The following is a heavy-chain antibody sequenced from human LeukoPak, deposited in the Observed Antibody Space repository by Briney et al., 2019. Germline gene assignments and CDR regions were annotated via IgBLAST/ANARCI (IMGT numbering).Heavy chain of an antibody. J-gene: IGHJ4*02. D-gene: IGHD4-17*01. V-gene: IGHV4-59*01. CDR1: GCPISGSY. CDR2: MYNSGST. CDR3: ARGIESYGDYGY. Sequence: SETLSLNCTVSGCPISGSYWNWVRQPPGKGLEWIAYMYNSGSTNYNPSLKSRVTISIDTSKNQFSLKLSSLTAADTAIYYCARGIESYGDYGYWGQGILVTVSS.